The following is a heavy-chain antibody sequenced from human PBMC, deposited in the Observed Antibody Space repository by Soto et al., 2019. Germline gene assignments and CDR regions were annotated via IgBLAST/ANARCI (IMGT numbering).Heavy chain of an antibody. Sequence: GGSLRLSCAASGFTFSNYGMRWDRQAPGKGLEWVAVISYDGSNKYYADSVKGRFTISRDNSKNTLYLQMNSLRAEDTAVYYCVKDGSAGTTSIYVFDIWGQGTMVTVSS. J-gene: IGHJ3*02. CDR1: GFTFSNYG. CDR3: VKDGSAGTTSIYVFDI. CDR2: ISYDGSNK. V-gene: IGHV3-30*18. D-gene: IGHD1-1*01.